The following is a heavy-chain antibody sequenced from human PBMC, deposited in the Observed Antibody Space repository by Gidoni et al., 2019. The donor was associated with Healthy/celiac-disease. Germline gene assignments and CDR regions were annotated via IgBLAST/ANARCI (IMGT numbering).Heavy chain of an antibody. CDR3: AKEHVLVLYFDY. Sequence: EVQLLESGGGLVQPGGSLRLSCAASGFTFSCYALSWVRQAPGTGLEWVSAISGSGGSTYYADSVKGRFTISRDNSKNTLYLQMSSLRAEDTAVYYCAKEHVLVLYFDYWGQGTLVTVSS. CDR1: GFTFSCYA. V-gene: IGHV3-23*01. D-gene: IGHD2-15*01. CDR2: ISGSGGST. J-gene: IGHJ4*02.